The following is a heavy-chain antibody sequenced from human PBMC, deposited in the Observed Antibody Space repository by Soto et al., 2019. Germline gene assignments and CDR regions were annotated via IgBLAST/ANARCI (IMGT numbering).Heavy chain of an antibody. CDR2: ISGSGGST. CDR3: AKSRPYYYDSSGYHNWFDP. J-gene: IGHJ5*02. D-gene: IGHD3-22*01. CDR1: GFTFSSYA. V-gene: IGHV3-23*01. Sequence: EVQLLESGGGLVQPGGSLRLSCAASGFTFSSYAMSWVRQAPGKGLEWVSAISGSGGSTYYADSVKGRFTISRDNSKNTLYLQMNSLRAEDTAVYYCAKSRPYYYDSSGYHNWFDPWGQGPLVTVSS.